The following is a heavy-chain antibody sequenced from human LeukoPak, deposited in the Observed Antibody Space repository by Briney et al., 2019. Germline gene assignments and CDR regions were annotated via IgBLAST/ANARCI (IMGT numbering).Heavy chain of an antibody. CDR3: AKEPYYYDSSGYVDY. CDR1: GFTFSSYG. D-gene: IGHD3-22*01. CDR2: ISYDGSNK. J-gene: IGHJ4*02. V-gene: IGHV3-30*18. Sequence: GGSLRLSCAASGFTFSSYGMPWVRQAPGKGLEWVAVISYDGSNKYYADSVKGRFTISRDNSKNTLYLQMNSLRAEDTAVYYCAKEPYYYDSSGYVDYWGQGTLVTVSS.